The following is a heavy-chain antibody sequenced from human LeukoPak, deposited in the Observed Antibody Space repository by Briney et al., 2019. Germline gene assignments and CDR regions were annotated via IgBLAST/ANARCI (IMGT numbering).Heavy chain of an antibody. D-gene: IGHD6-6*01. Sequence: SETLSLTCTVSGGSISSYYWSWIRQPAGKGLEWIGRIYTSGSTNYNPSLKSRVTMSVDTSKNQFSLKLSSVTAADTVVYYCARDTGPSIAARRGAFDIWGQGTMVTVSS. J-gene: IGHJ3*02. V-gene: IGHV4-4*07. CDR1: GGSISSYY. CDR3: ARDTGPSIAARRGAFDI. CDR2: IYTSGST.